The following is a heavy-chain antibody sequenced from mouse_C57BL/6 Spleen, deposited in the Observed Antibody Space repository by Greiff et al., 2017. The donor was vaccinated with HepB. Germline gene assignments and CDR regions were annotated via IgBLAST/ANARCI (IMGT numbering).Heavy chain of an antibody. J-gene: IGHJ4*01. CDR3: VLYDYDDAMDY. V-gene: IGHV1-69*01. CDR2: IDPSDSYT. CDR1: GYTFTSYW. Sequence: QVQLQQSGAELVMPGASVKLSCKASGYTFTSYWMHWVKQRPGQGLEWIGEIDPSDSYTNYNQKFKGKSTLTVDKSSSTAYMQLSSLTSEDSAVYYCVLYDYDDAMDYWGQGTSVTVST. D-gene: IGHD2-4*01.